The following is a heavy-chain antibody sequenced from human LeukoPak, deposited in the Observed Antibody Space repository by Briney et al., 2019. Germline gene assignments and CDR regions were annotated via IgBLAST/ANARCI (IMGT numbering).Heavy chain of an antibody. J-gene: IGHJ4*02. Sequence: GRSLRLSCAASGFTFSSTAMHWVRQAPGKGLEWVAVISYDGGNTHYADSVRGRFTISRDNSKNTLYLQLNSLRAEDTALYYCATDSTYYYASGSSGPHYFDYWGQGTLVTVSS. V-gene: IGHV3-30*01. CDR2: ISYDGGNT. CDR3: ATDSTYYYASGSSGPHYFDY. CDR1: GFTFSSTA. D-gene: IGHD3-10*01.